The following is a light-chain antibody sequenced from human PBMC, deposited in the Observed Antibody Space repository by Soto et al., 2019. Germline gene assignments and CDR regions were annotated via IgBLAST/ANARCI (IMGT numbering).Light chain of an antibody. CDR2: LNN. J-gene: IGLJ3*02. Sequence: QLVLTQPPSASGTPGQSVTISCSGTSSNIGSYSVHWYQHLPGTAPKLLIYLNNQRPSGVPDRFSGSKSGASASLAISGLQFEDEADYYCAAWDVSLNGWVFGGGTKVTVL. V-gene: IGLV1-44*01. CDR1: SSNIGSYS. CDR3: AAWDVSLNGWV.